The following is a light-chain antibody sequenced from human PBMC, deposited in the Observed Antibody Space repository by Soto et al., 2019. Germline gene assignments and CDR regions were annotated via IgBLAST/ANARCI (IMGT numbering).Light chain of an antibody. CDR3: QQYGSSPRT. Sequence: EIVMTQSPATLSVSPGERVTLSCRASQSVSSYLAWYQQKPGQAPRLLIYGASSRATGIPERFSGSESVTDFTLTISRLEPEDFAVYFCQQYGSSPRTFGQGTKVDIK. J-gene: IGKJ1*01. CDR2: GAS. CDR1: QSVSSY. V-gene: IGKV3-20*01.